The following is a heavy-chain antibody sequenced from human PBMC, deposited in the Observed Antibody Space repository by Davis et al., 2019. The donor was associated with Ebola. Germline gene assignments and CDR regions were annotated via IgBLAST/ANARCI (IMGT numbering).Heavy chain of an antibody. CDR1: GFTFRSYA. CDR3: AKDQGAVALYGMDV. CDR2: ISYDGSNK. J-gene: IGHJ6*02. V-gene: IGHV3-30-3*01. D-gene: IGHD4-23*01. Sequence: GESLKTPCAASGFTFRSYAMHWVRQAPGKGLEWVAVISYDGSNKYYADSVKGRFTISRDNSKNTVYLQMNSLRAEDTAIYYWAKDQGAVALYGMDVWGQGTTVTVSS.